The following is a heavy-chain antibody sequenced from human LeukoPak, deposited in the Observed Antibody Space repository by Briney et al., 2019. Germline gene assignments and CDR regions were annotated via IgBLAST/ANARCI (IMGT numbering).Heavy chain of an antibody. CDR2: IYHSGST. Sequence: SETLSLTCIVSGGSISSGGYYWSWIRQPPGKGLEWIGYIYHSGSTDYNPSLKSRVTIIVDRSKNQVSLKLSSVTAADTAVYYCARRFVGYSYEPGAFDIWGQGTMVTVSS. J-gene: IGHJ3*02. D-gene: IGHD5-18*01. V-gene: IGHV4-30-2*01. CDR3: ARRFVGYSYEPGAFDI. CDR1: GGSISSGGYY.